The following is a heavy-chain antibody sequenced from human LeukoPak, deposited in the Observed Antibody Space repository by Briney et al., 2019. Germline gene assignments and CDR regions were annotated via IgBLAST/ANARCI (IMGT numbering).Heavy chain of an antibody. CDR1: GFTFSSYA. J-gene: IGHJ4*02. CDR3: AKDQRGEFTIYSFDY. V-gene: IGHV3-23*01. Sequence: GGSLRLSCAASGFTFSSYAMSWVRQAPGKGLQWVSAISGSGGSTYYADSVKGRFTISRDNSKNTLYLQMNSLTAEDTAVYYWAKDQRGEFTIYSFDYWGQGTLVTVSS. D-gene: IGHD2-21*01. CDR2: ISGSGGST.